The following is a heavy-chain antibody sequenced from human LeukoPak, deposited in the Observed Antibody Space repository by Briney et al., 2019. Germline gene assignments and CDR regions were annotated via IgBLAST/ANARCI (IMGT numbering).Heavy chain of an antibody. J-gene: IGHJ4*02. CDR2: IIPILGTV. V-gene: IGHV1-69*11. Sequence: EASVKVSCKTSRGTFSEYPISLVRQATGQGLEWMGRIIPILGTVNYAQNFQGRVTMTTDESTTTVYLELRSLRSEDTAIYSCARGPNDYGDYTLNLWGQGTLITVSS. CDR3: ARGPNDYGDYTLNL. CDR1: RGTFSEYP. D-gene: IGHD4-17*01.